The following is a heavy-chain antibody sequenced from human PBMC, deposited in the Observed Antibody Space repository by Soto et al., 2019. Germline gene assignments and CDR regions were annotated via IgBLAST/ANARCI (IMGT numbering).Heavy chain of an antibody. V-gene: IGHV3-74*01. Sequence: EVQLVESGGGLVQPGGSLRLSCAASGFTFNNFWMYWVRQTPEKGLVWVSGIYSDGTTTIYADSVKGRFTISRDNAKNTLYLQMNSLTVEDTAIYYCVRDIRWGQGTLVTVSS. J-gene: IGHJ4*02. CDR1: GFTFNNFW. CDR2: IYSDGTTT. CDR3: VRDIR.